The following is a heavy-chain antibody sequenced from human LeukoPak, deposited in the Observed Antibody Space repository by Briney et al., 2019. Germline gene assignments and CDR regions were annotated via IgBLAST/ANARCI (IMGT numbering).Heavy chain of an antibody. CDR3: AARNAYGDYTLSFDY. J-gene: IGHJ4*02. V-gene: IGHV1-58*01. D-gene: IGHD4-17*01. CDR2: IVVGSGNT. CDR1: GFTFTSSA. Sequence: SVKVSCKASGFTFTSSAVQWVRQARGHRLEWIGWIVVGSGNTNYAQKFQERVTITRDMSTSTAYMELSSLRSEDTAVYYCAARNAYGDYTLSFDYWGQGTLVTVSS.